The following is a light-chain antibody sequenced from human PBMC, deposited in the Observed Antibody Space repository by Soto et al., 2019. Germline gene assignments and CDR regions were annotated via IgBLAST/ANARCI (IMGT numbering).Light chain of an antibody. J-gene: IGKJ4*01. CDR3: HQYGRSPLT. CDR2: GAS. Sequence: EIVLTQSPGTLSLSPGERATLSCRASQSVTSSYLAWYQQKSVQAPRLLVYGASSRATGIPDRFSGIGCGTEFPLTISSLEAEDRAEYYCHQYGRSPLTLGGGTKVELK. V-gene: IGKV3-20*01. CDR1: QSVTSSY.